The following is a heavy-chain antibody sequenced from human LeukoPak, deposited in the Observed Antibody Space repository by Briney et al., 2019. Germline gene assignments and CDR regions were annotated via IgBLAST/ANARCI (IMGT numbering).Heavy chain of an antibody. CDR2: ISAYNGNT. D-gene: IGHD1-14*01. V-gene: IGHV1-18*01. CDR1: GYTFTSYG. CDR3: ARDGGTTLRPSDYYYYMDV. Sequence: ASVKVSCKASGYTFTSYGISWVRQAPGQGLEWMGWISAYNGNTNYAQKLQGRVTMTTDTSTSTAYMELRSLKSDATAVYYCARDGGTTLRPSDYYYYMDVWGKGTTVTVSS. J-gene: IGHJ6*03.